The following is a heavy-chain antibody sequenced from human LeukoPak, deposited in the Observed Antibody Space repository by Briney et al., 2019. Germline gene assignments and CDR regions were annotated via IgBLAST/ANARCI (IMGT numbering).Heavy chain of an antibody. CDR3: ASEPAADTGSDY. V-gene: IGHV4-61*01. CDR2: ISDSGGS. CDR1: GGSVSSGIAN. D-gene: IGHD6-13*01. Sequence: PSETLTLPRSVSGGSVSSGIANWSWIRQPPGEGLEWSAYISDSGGSDYNPSLRGRVTISLDTSKNQFSLRLTSVTAADTAVYYCASEPAADTGSDYWGQGTLVTVSS. J-gene: IGHJ4*02.